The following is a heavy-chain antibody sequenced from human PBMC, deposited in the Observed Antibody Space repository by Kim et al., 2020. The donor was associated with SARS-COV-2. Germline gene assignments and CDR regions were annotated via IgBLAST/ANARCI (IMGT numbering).Heavy chain of an antibody. Sequence: DSVKGRFTISRDNSKNTLYLQMNSLRAEDTAVYYCAKDSVGAKAYNWFDPWGQGTLVTVSS. D-gene: IGHD1-26*01. J-gene: IGHJ5*02. V-gene: IGHV3-23*01. CDR3: AKDSVGAKAYNWFDP.